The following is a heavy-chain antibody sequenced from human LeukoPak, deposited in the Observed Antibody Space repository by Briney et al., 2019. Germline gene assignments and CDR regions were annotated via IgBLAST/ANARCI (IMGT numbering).Heavy chain of an antibody. V-gene: IGHV3-30*04. J-gene: IGHJ4*02. CDR1: GFTFSSYA. CDR2: ISYDGSNK. CDR3: AGEGYSYGYDY. Sequence: GGSLRLSCAASGFTFSSYAMHWVRQAPGKGLEWAAVISYDGSNKYYADSVKGRFTISRDNSKNTLYLQMSSLRAEDTAVYYCAGEGYSYGYDYWGQGTLVTVSS. D-gene: IGHD5-18*01.